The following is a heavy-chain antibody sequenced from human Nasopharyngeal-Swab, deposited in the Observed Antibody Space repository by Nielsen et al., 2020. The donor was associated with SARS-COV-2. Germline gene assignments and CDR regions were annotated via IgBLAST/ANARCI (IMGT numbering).Heavy chain of an antibody. CDR2: IYYSGST. Sequence: WIRQPPGKGLEWIGYIYYSGSTYYNPSLKSRVTISVDTSKNQFSLKLSSVTAADTAVYYCARGFVGAYYDSNLDVWGEGTTVTVSS. CDR3: ARGFVGAYYDSNLDV. D-gene: IGHD3-22*01. V-gene: IGHV4-31*02. J-gene: IGHJ6*04.